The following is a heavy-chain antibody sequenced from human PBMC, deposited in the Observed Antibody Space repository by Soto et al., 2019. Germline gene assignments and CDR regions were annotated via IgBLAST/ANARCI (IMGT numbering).Heavy chain of an antibody. J-gene: IGHJ4*02. Sequence: QVQLVESGGGVVQPGRSLRLSCAASGFTFSSYGMHWVRQAPGKGLEWVAVIWYDGSNKYYADSVKGRFTISRDNSKNTLYLQMNSLRAEDTAVYYCARGLRLGELSADLDYWGQGTLVTVSS. CDR1: GFTFSSYG. D-gene: IGHD3-16*02. CDR2: IWYDGSNK. CDR3: ARGLRLGELSADLDY. V-gene: IGHV3-33*01.